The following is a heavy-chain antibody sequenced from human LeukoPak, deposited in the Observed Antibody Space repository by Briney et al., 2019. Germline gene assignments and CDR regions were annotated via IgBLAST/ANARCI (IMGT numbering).Heavy chain of an antibody. D-gene: IGHD5-24*01. CDR3: AKEGRSLQTY. CDR2: IKEDGTET. V-gene: IGHV3-7*03. Sequence: GGFLRLSCAASGFMFSSNWMSWVRLAPGKGLEWVANIKEDGTETYYVDSVKGRFTISRDNAKNSLYLQMNSLRVEDTAVYYCAKEGRSLQTYWGQGTLVTVSS. CDR1: GFMFSSNW. J-gene: IGHJ4*02.